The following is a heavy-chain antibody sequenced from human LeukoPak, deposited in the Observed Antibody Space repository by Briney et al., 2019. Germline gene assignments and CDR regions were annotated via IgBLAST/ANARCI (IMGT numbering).Heavy chain of an antibody. Sequence: GGSLRLSCAASGFTFSGYSMSWVRQAPGKGPEWVSTISGSGDATYYADSVKGRFTISRDNSKNTLYLQMDGLRVEDTAVYYCAKVGAVAAVENWGQGTLVTVSS. J-gene: IGHJ4*02. D-gene: IGHD6-19*01. CDR3: AKVGAVAAVEN. V-gene: IGHV3-23*01. CDR2: ISGSGDAT. CDR1: GFTFSGYS.